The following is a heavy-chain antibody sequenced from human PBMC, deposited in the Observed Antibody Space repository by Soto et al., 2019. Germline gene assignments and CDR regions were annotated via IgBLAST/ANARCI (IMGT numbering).Heavy chain of an antibody. CDR1: GYTFTSYD. J-gene: IGHJ3*02. Sequence: GASVKVSCKASGYTFTSYDINWVRQATGQGLEWMGWMNPNSGNTGYAQKFQGRVTMTRNTSISTAYMELSSLRSEDTAVYYCARGFYYYDSSGYADDAFDIWGQGTMVTVSS. V-gene: IGHV1-8*01. CDR2: MNPNSGNT. D-gene: IGHD3-22*01. CDR3: ARGFYYYDSSGYADDAFDI.